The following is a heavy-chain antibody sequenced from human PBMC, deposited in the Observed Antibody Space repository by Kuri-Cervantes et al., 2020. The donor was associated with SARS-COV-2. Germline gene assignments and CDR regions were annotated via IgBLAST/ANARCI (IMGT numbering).Heavy chain of an antibody. CDR1: GFTFSSCW. V-gene: IGHV3-74*01. CDR2: INSDGSST. J-gene: IGHJ4*02. Sequence: GGSLRLFCAASGFTFSSCWMHWVRQAPGKGLVWVSRINSDGSSTSYADSVKGRFTISRDNAKNTLYLQMNSLKASDTAMYYCARQDRWLLGQFDYWGQGTLVTVSS. CDR3: ARQDRWLLGQFDY. D-gene: IGHD5-12*01.